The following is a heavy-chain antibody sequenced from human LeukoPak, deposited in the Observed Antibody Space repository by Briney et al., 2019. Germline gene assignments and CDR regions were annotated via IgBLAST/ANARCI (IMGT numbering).Heavy chain of an antibody. D-gene: IGHD6-19*01. V-gene: IGHV4-59*08. CDR3: ASHASGGYSSGWYDFDY. CDR2: IYYSGST. Sequence: SETLSLTCTVSGGSISSYYWSWIRQRPGKGLEWIGYIYYSGSTNYNPSLKSRVTISVDTSKNQFSLKLSSVTAADTAVYYCASHASGGYSSGWYDFDYWGQGTLVTVSS. J-gene: IGHJ4*02. CDR1: GGSISSYY.